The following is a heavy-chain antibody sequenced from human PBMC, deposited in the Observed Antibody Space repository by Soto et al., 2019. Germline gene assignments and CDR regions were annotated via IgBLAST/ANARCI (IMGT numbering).Heavy chain of an antibody. Sequence: CEVSEFTFSSYAMHWVRQAPGRGLEWVALISFDGTTEYYADSVKGRFIISRDNSRSMVYLHMDSLRPDDTAIYYFVRPILPCSHHYSWDVCGQGT. J-gene: IGHJ6*02. V-gene: IGHV3-30*03. D-gene: IGHD2-15*01. CDR1: EFTFSSYA. CDR2: ISFDGTTE. CDR3: VRPILPCSHHYSWDV.